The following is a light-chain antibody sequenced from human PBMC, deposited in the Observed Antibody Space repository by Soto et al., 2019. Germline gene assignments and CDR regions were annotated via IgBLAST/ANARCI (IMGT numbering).Light chain of an antibody. V-gene: IGKV3D-15*02. J-gene: IGKJ1*01. CDR1: QSVSDN. CDR3: QQYGSSPWT. Sequence: EIVLTQSPATLSVSPGERVTLSCRASQSVSDNLAWYQQKPGQAPRLLIYGASIRATDIPARFSGSGSGTEFSLTISSLQSEDFAVYYCQQYGSSPWTFGQGTKVDSK. CDR2: GAS.